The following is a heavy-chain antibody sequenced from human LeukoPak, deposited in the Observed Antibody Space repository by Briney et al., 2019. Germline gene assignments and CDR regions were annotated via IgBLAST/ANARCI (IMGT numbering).Heavy chain of an antibody. CDR3: AREGLDSPGAFDY. Sequence: GGSLRLSCAASGFTFSSYSMNWVRQAPGKGLEWVSSISSSSSYIYYADSVKGRFTISRDNAKNSLYLQMNSLRAEDTALYHCAREGLDSPGAFDYWGQGTLVTVSS. D-gene: IGHD3/OR15-3a*01. J-gene: IGHJ4*02. CDR1: GFTFSSYS. V-gene: IGHV3-21*04. CDR2: ISSSSSYI.